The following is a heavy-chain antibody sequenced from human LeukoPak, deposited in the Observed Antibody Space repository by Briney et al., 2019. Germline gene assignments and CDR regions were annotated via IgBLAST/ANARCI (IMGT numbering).Heavy chain of an antibody. CDR2: VDPEDGET. V-gene: IGHV1-69-2*01. D-gene: IGHD4-23*01. Sequence: ASVTVSCKVSGYTFTDYYMHWVQQAPGKGLEWMGLVDPEDGETIYAEKFQGRVTITADTSTDTAYMELSSLRSEDTAVYYCSTVDYGGQRGWDYWGQGTLVTVPS. CDR1: GYTFTDYY. J-gene: IGHJ4*02. CDR3: STVDYGGQRGWDY.